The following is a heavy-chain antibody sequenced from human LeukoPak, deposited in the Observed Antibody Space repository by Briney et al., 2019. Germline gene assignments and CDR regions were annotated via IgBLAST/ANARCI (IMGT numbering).Heavy chain of an antibody. Sequence: GGSLRLSCTASGFNFRTSWMSWVRQSAGEGLEFLANIKYDGTVKNYVDSVKGRLTISRDNPKNSLYLQMDSLRAEDTAVYYCARDPDSSSFDYWGQGALITVSS. CDR2: IKYDGTVK. CDR3: ARDPDSSSFDY. CDR1: GFNFRTSW. J-gene: IGHJ4*02. D-gene: IGHD6-13*01. V-gene: IGHV3-7*01.